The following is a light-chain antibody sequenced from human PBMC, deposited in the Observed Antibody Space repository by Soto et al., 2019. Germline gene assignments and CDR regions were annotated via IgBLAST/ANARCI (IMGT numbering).Light chain of an antibody. CDR1: QSVSSSY. Sequence: EIVLTQSPGTLSLSPVERATLSCRASQSVSSSYLAWYQQKPGQAPRLLIYGASSRATGIPDRFSGSGSGTDFTLTISRLEPEDFALYYSQQYGSSPYTLGQGTKLEIK. J-gene: IGKJ2*01. CDR2: GAS. CDR3: QQYGSSPYT. V-gene: IGKV3-20*01.